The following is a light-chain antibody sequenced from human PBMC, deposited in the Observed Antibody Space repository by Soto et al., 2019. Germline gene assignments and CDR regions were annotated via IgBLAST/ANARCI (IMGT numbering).Light chain of an antibody. CDR3: QQSYDTPLN. V-gene: IGKV1-39*01. CDR1: QSITTS. Sequence: IQMTQSTFSLAPSVGDRLTITGRPSQSITTSINWYQHKPGTAPKVQSYGKSNMRSGVPARFSGSGSGTDFTLTITGLQPEDFGTYYCQQSYDTPLNFGQGTQVEIK. CDR2: GKS. J-gene: IGKJ5*01.